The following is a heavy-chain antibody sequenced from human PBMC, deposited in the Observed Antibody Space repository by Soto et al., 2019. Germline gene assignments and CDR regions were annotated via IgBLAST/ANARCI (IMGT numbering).Heavy chain of an antibody. Sequence: ASVKVSCKASGYTFTSYGISWVRQAPGQGLEWMGWISAYNGNTNYAQKLQGRVTMTTDTSTSTAYMELRSLRSDDTAVYYCARDYKYYYGSGSYPDWAFDYWGQGTLVTVSS. D-gene: IGHD3-10*01. J-gene: IGHJ4*02. CDR3: ARDYKYYYGSGSYPDWAFDY. CDR2: ISAYNGNT. CDR1: GYTFTSYG. V-gene: IGHV1-18*01.